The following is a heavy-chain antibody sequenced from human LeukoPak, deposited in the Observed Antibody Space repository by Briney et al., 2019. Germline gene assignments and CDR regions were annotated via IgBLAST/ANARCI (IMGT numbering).Heavy chain of an antibody. V-gene: IGHV3-33*01. D-gene: IGHD2-8*02. Sequence: GGSLRLSCAASGFTFSSYGMHWVRQAPGKGLEWVAGIWYDGSNKYYADSVKGRFTISRDNSKNTLYLQMNSLRAEDTAVYYCARRVIMSATGVPDTWLDPWGQGILVTVSS. CDR2: IWYDGSNK. CDR1: GFTFSSYG. CDR3: ARRVIMSATGVPDTWLDP. J-gene: IGHJ5*02.